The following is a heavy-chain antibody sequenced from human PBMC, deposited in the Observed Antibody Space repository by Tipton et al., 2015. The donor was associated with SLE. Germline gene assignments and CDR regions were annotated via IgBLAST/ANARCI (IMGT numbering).Heavy chain of an antibody. J-gene: IGHJ3*01. CDR3: AREGWQLHHTHAFDL. D-gene: IGHD4-23*01. CDR1: DYTFNTYA. CDR2: ISTYNGNT. Sequence: QLVQSGAEVKEPGASVGVSCRASDYTFNTYAITWVRQAPGQGLEWMGWISTYNGNTNYAQKLQGRVTMTTDTSTSTAYMELRSLRSDDTAVYYCAREGWQLHHTHAFDLWGQGTMVTVSS. V-gene: IGHV1-18*01.